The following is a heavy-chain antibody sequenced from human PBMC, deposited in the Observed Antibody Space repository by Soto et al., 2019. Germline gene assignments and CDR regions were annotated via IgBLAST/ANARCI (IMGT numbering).Heavy chain of an antibody. CDR1: GGSISSGGYY. CDR3: ARGATGHYDFWSGLNYYYYYYMDV. CDR2: ISDSGST. Sequence: QVQLQESGPGLVKPSQTLSLTCTVSGGSISSGGYYWSWIRQHPGKGLEWIGYISDSGSTYYNPPRKSRVTISVDTSKTQFSLKLRSVTAADTAVYYCARGATGHYDFWSGLNYYYYYYMDVWGKGTTVTVSS. J-gene: IGHJ6*03. V-gene: IGHV4-31*03. D-gene: IGHD3-3*01.